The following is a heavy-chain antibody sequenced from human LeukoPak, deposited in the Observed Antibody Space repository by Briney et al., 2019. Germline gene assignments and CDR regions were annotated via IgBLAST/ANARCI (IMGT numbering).Heavy chain of an antibody. D-gene: IGHD3/OR15-3a*01. J-gene: IGHJ4*02. Sequence: SETLSLTCTVSGVSISSGGYYWSWIRQHPGKGLEWIAYIYYTGSTYYNPSLKSRLTISVDTSKNHFSLRLSSMTAADTAVYYCARDGLPIDYWGQGTLVTVSS. V-gene: IGHV4-31*03. CDR1: GVSISSGGYY. CDR3: ARDGLPIDY. CDR2: IYYTGST.